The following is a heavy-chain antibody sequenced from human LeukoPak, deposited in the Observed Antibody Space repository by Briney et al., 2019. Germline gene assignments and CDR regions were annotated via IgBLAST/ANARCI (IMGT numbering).Heavy chain of an antibody. J-gene: IGHJ4*02. CDR2: ISRSGKYR. CDR3: ARVYGGTGAAFDY. Sequence: GGSLRLSCVASGFTLSDYSMTWVRQAPGKGLEWVSSISRSGKYRHDADSGKGRFTISRDNAKSSLYLDVTNLRAEDTAVYYCARVYGGTGAAFDYWGQGTLLTVSS. D-gene: IGHD4-23*01. CDR1: GFTLSDYS. V-gene: IGHV3-21*01.